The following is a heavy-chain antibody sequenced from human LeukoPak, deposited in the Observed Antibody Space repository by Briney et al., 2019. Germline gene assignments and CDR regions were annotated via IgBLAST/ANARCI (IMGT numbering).Heavy chain of an antibody. Sequence: GGSLRLSCAASGFTFGSYSMNWVRQAPGQGLEWVSSISSSSSYIYYADSVKGRFTISRDNAKNSLYLQMNSLRAEDTAVYYCARGSGYGDYFYDYWGQGTLVTVSS. CDR3: ARGSGYGDYFYDY. D-gene: IGHD4-17*01. CDR2: ISSSSSYI. V-gene: IGHV3-21*01. CDR1: GFTFGSYS. J-gene: IGHJ4*02.